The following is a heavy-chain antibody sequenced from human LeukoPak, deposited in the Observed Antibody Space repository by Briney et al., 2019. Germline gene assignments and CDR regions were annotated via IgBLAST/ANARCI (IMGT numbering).Heavy chain of an antibody. CDR1: GFTFDDYG. J-gene: IGHJ4*02. V-gene: IGHV3-20*04. CDR2: INWNGGST. Sequence: GGSLRLSCAASGFTFDDYGMSWVRQAPGKGLEWVSGINWNGGSTGYADSVKGRFTISRDNAKNSLYLQMNSLRAEDTALYYCARGHRQQLVRFRWSDPDLLDYWGQGTLVTVSS. CDR3: ARGHRQQLVRFRWSDPDLLDY. D-gene: IGHD6-13*01.